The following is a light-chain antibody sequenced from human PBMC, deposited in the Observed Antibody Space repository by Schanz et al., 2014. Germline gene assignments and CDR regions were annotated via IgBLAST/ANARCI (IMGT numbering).Light chain of an antibody. CDR3: QQYNSYSGLT. V-gene: IGKV1-5*01. CDR2: DAS. Sequence: DIQMTQSPSTLSASVGDRVTITCRASQSINSWLAWYQQKPGKAPNLLIYDASSLESGVPSRFSGSGSGTEFTLTISSLQPDDFATYYCQQYNSYSGLTFGGGTKLEIK. J-gene: IGKJ4*01. CDR1: QSINSW.